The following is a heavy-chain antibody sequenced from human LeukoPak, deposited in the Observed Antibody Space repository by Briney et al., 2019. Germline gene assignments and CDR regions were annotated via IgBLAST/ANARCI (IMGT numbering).Heavy chain of an antibody. CDR1: GGSFSGYY. Sequence: SETLSLTCAVYGGSFSGYYWSWIRQPPRKGLEWIGEINHSGSTNYNPSLKSRVTISVDTSKNQFSLKLSSVTAADTAVYYCARVPVAGSYYYGMDVWGQGTTVTVSS. V-gene: IGHV4-34*01. D-gene: IGHD6-19*01. CDR3: ARVPVAGSYYYGMDV. J-gene: IGHJ6*02. CDR2: INHSGST.